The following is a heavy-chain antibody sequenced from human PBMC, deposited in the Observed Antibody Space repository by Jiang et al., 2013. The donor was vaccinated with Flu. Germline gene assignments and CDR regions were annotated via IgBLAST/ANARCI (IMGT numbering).Heavy chain of an antibody. V-gene: IGHV4-59*01. Sequence: GSGLVKPSETLSLTCTVSGGSINSYYWSWIRQSPGKGLEWIGYIYYSGSTNYNPSLKSRVTISIDTSKKQFSLKLSSVTAADTAVYYCARGYYDFWSTSENWFDPWGPGNPGHRPL. D-gene: IGHD3-3*01. CDR1: GGSINSYY. CDR3: ARGYYDFWSTSENWFDP. J-gene: IGHJ5*02. CDR2: IYYSGST.